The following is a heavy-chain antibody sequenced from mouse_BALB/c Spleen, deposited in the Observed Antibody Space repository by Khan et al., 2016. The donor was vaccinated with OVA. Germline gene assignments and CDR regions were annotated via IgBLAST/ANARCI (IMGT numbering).Heavy chain of an antibody. CDR1: GFSLTRHG. V-gene: IGHV2-9*02. CDR3: ARNREPDYFDY. J-gene: IGHJ2*01. CDR2: IWAGGST. Sequence: VQLVESGPGLVAPSQSLSITCTVSGFSLTRHGIHWVRQPPGKGLEWLGIIWAGGSTNYNLALMSRLSITKDSSKSQVFLKMNSLQTDDTAIYYCARNREPDYFDYWGQGTTLTVSS.